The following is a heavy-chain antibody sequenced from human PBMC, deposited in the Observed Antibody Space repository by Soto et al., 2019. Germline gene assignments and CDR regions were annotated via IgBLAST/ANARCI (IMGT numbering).Heavy chain of an antibody. CDR2: IIPIFGTA. Sequence: SVKVSCKASGGTFSSYAISWVRQAPGQGLEWMGGIIPIFGTANYAQKFQGRVTITADESTSTAYMELSSLRSEDTAVYYCARKSVEVVFGVVIMDDYGMDVWGQGTTVTVSS. CDR1: GGTFSSYA. V-gene: IGHV1-69*13. CDR3: ARKSVEVVFGVVIMDDYGMDV. J-gene: IGHJ6*02. D-gene: IGHD3-3*01.